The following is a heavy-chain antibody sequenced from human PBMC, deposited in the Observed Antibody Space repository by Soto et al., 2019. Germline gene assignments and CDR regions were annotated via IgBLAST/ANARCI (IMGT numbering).Heavy chain of an antibody. D-gene: IGHD3-10*01. CDR1: GFTFSSYW. V-gene: IGHV3-74*01. CDR3: ARGRLVWFGEPEDWFDP. CDR2: INSDGSST. J-gene: IGHJ5*02. Sequence: EVQLVESGGGLVQPGGSLRLSCAASGFTFSSYWMHWVRQAPGKGLVWVSRINSDGSSTSYADSVKGRFTIYRDNAKNTLYLQMNSLTAEDTAVYHCARGRLVWFGEPEDWFDPWGQGTLVTVSS.